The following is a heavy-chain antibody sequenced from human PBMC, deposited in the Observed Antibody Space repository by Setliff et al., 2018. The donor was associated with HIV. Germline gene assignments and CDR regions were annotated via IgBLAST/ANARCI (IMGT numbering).Heavy chain of an antibody. CDR2: IAYSGTT. CDR3: ASEAWTSYRSSSGYYYYYMDV. D-gene: IGHD6-6*01. Sequence: SETLSLTCTVSGGSFIGSSFQSTWIRQTPGKGLEWIADIAYSGTTKYNPSLKSRVTISVDTSKNQFSLKLSSVTAADTAVYYCASEAWTSYRSSSGYYYYYMDVWGKGTTVTVSS. V-gene: IGHV4-61*01. CDR1: GGSFIGSSFQ. J-gene: IGHJ6*03.